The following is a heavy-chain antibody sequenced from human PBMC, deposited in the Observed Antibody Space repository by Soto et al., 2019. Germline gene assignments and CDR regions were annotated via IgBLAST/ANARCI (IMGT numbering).Heavy chain of an antibody. CDR1: AYTFTGYD. D-gene: IGHD4-17*01. Sequence: ASVKVSCKASAYTFTGYDSHWVRQAPGQGLEWMGWINPNSGGTIYAQKFQGRVTMTRDTSIITAYMELSGLTSDDTAIYYCARGPYAGLHWFDPWGQGSLVTVSS. CDR2: INPNSGGT. CDR3: ARGPYAGLHWFDP. J-gene: IGHJ5*02. V-gene: IGHV1-2*02.